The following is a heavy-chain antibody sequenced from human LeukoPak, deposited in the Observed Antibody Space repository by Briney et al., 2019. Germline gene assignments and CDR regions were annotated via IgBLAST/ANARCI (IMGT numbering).Heavy chain of an antibody. J-gene: IGHJ5*02. CDR3: ARGQGFLLDL. CDR1: GFSVSTKY. D-gene: IGHD3-10*01. Sequence: GGSLRLSCAASGFSVSTKYMSWGRQAPGKGLGWVSIINVGGDTYYADSVKGRFTISRDTSKNTAYLQMDNLRAEDTAVYYCARGQGFLLDLWGQGTLVTVSS. CDR2: INVGGDT. V-gene: IGHV3-53*01.